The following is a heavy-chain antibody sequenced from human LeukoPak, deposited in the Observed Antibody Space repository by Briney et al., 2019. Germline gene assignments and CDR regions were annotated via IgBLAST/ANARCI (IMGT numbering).Heavy chain of an antibody. J-gene: IGHJ4*02. D-gene: IGHD1-26*01. CDR2: IYYSGST. V-gene: IGHV4-59*12. CDR3: ARESYSMSWYYFDY. CDR1: GGSISGYY. Sequence: SETLSLTCIVSGGSISGYYWSWIRQSPGKGLEWIGYIYYSGSTNYNPSLKSRVTISVDTSKNQFSLKLTSVTAADTAVYYRARESYSMSWYYFDYWGQGTLATVSS.